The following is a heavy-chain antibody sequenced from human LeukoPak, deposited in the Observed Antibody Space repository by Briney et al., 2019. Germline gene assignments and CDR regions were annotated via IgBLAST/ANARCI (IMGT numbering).Heavy chain of an antibody. Sequence: GRSLRLSCAASGFPFSGYAMHWVRQAPGKGLEWVAVMSHDGTNKYYADSVKGRFTISRDTSKNTLYLQMDSLRTEDTAVYYCARHRGPSLHSSGYFDYWGQGTLVTVSS. D-gene: IGHD3-22*01. V-gene: IGHV3-30-3*01. CDR1: GFPFSGYA. J-gene: IGHJ4*02. CDR3: ARHRGPSLHSSGYFDY. CDR2: MSHDGTNK.